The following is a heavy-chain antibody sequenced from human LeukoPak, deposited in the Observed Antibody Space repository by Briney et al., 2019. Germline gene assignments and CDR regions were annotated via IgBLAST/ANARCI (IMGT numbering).Heavy chain of an antibody. Sequence: GGSLRLSCTASGFSFSTSWMSWVRQTPGKGLEWVANIKKDGSEEYYVDSVKTRFTISRDNAMNSLYLQLNSLIVEDTAVYYCARLSTSVAGGDHWGQGTLVTVSS. V-gene: IGHV3-7*01. CDR1: GFSFSTSW. J-gene: IGHJ4*02. CDR3: ARLSTSVAGGDH. CDR2: IKKDGSEE. D-gene: IGHD6-19*01.